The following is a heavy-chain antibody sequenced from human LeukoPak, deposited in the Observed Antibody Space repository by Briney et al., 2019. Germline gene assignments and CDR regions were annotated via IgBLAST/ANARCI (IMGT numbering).Heavy chain of an antibody. CDR3: ARYRRTSAAGKYFDY. V-gene: IGHV3-11*06. Sequence: PGGSLRLSCAASGFTFSDYYMTWLRQAPGKGLEWSSYISTSSTYTNYADSVKGRFTISRDNARNSLYLQMNSLRAEDSAFYYCARYRRTSAAGKYFDYWGQGTLVTVSS. J-gene: IGHJ4*02. CDR2: ISTSSTYT. CDR1: GFTFSDYY. D-gene: IGHD6-13*01.